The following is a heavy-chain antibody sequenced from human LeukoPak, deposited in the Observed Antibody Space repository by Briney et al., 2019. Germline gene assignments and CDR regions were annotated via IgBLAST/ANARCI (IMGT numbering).Heavy chain of an antibody. CDR2: IHNDGST. J-gene: IGHJ4*02. CDR3: ASLARDY. V-gene: IGHV3-53*01. D-gene: IGHD3-3*02. Sequence: PGGSVRLSCAASGFIVSNTYMTWVRQAPGKGLEWVSVIHNDGSTYYADSVKGRFTISRDNSKNMLFLRMNSLRVEDTAVYFCASLARDYWGQGTLVSVSS. CDR1: GFIVSNTY.